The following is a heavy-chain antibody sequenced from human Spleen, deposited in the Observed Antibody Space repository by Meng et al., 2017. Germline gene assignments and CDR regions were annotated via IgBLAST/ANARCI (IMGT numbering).Heavy chain of an antibody. V-gene: IGHV4-59*01. J-gene: IGHJ4*02. Sequence: SETLSLTCTVSGGSISSYYWTWIRQPPGKGLDWIGYIYYSGSTNYNPSLKSRVTISIDRSKNQFSQKLTSVTGANTAVYYCARAYSSGYHFDYWGQGTLVTVSS. D-gene: IGHD6-19*01. CDR2: IYYSGST. CDR1: GGSISSYY. CDR3: ARAYSSGYHFDY.